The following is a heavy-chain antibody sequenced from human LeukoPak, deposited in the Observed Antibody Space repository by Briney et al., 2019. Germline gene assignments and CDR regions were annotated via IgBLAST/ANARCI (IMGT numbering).Heavy chain of an antibody. J-gene: IGHJ3*02. D-gene: IGHD3-10*01. CDR1: GFTVSSNY. CDR2: IHSGGST. CDR3: ARAVVVRGVITTLEWAFDI. Sequence: GGSLRVSCAASGFTVSSNYMSWVRQAPGKGLEWVSVIHSGGSTYYADSVKGRFTISRDNSKNTLYLQMNSLRAEDTAVYYCARAVVVRGVITTLEWAFDIWGQGTMVTVSS. V-gene: IGHV3-66*01.